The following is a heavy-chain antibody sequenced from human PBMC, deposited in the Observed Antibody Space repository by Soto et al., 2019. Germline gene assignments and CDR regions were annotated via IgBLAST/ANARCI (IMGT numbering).Heavy chain of an antibody. CDR3: AKASYYYGSGPPWPEYYFDY. CDR1: GFTFSNSA. CDR2: ISGSGGST. D-gene: IGHD3-10*01. J-gene: IGHJ4*02. Sequence: PGGSLRLSCAAFGFTFSNSAMSWVRQAPGKGLEWVSAISGSGGSTYYADSVKGRFTISRDNSKNTLYLQMNSLRAEDTAVYYCAKASYYYGSGPPWPEYYFDYWGQGTLVTVSS. V-gene: IGHV3-23*01.